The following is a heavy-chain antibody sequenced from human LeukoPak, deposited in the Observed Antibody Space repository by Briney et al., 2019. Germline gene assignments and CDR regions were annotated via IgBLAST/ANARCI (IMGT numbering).Heavy chain of an antibody. Sequence: PSETLSLTCTVSGGSISSYYWSWIRQPPGKGLELIGYIYCSGSTNYNPSLKSRVTISVDTSKNQFSLKLSSVTAADTAVYYCARVGSSSWYGDNWFDPWGQGTLVTVSS. D-gene: IGHD6-13*01. CDR1: GGSISSYY. J-gene: IGHJ5*02. CDR2: IYCSGST. CDR3: ARVGSSSWYGDNWFDP. V-gene: IGHV4-59*01.